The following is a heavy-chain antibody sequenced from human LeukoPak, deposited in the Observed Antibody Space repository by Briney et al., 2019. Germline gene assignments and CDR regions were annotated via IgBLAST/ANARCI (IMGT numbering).Heavy chain of an antibody. CDR1: GGSISSSSYY. J-gene: IGHJ4*02. CDR2: IYYSGST. CDR3: ARGGIVYDSSGYYSPAFDY. Sequence: SETLSLTCTVSGGSISSSSYYWGWIRQPPGTGLEWIGSIYYSGSTYYNPSLKSRVTISVDTSKNQFSLKLTSVTAADTAVYYCARGGIVYDSSGYYSPAFDYWGQGTLVTVSS. V-gene: IGHV4-39*07. D-gene: IGHD3-22*01.